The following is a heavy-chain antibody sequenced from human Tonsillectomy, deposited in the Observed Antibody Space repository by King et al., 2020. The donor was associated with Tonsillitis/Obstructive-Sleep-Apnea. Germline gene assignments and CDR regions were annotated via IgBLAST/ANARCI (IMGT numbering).Heavy chain of an antibody. D-gene: IGHD6-13*01. CDR2: IRSNAYGGTK. J-gene: IGHJ4*02. V-gene: IGHV3-49*04. CDR1: GFIFGDYA. CDR3: TRAGDHSSIWYWGAYYFAF. Sequence: VQLQESGGGLVQPGRSLRLSCTASGFIFGDYAMSWVRQAPGKGLGGVGFIRSNAYGGTKEYAESVKGRFTIPRDDSKSIAYLQMNRLKTEDTAVYYFTRAGDHSSIWYWGAYYFAFWGQGTLVTVSS.